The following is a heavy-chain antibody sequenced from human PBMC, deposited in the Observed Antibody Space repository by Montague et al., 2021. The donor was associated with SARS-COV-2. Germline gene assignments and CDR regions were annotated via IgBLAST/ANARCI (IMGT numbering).Heavy chain of an antibody. Sequence: SETLSLTCAVSGGSISSSSYYWGWIRQPPGKGLELIGSIHYSGSTYYNPSLKSRVSISVDTSKNQFSLKLSSVTAADTAVYYCARLWDTVYYYYGMDVWGQGTTVTVSS. D-gene: IGHD1-26*01. J-gene: IGHJ6*02. CDR1: GGSISSSSYY. CDR2: IHYSGST. V-gene: IGHV4-39*01. CDR3: ARLWDTVYYYYGMDV.